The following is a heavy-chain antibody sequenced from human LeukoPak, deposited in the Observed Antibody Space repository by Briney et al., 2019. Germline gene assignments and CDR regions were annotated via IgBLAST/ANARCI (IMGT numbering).Heavy chain of an antibody. CDR3: ARDTGYCSSTSCYDFDY. J-gene: IGHJ4*02. CDR2: ISGSGGST. D-gene: IGHD2-2*01. CDR1: GFTFSSYA. Sequence: GGSLRLSCAASGFTFSSYAMSWVRQAPGKGLEWVSAISGSGGSTYYADSVKGRFTISRDNSKNTLYLQMNSLRAEDTAVYYCARDTGYCSSTSCYDFDYWGQGTLVTVSS. V-gene: IGHV3-23*01.